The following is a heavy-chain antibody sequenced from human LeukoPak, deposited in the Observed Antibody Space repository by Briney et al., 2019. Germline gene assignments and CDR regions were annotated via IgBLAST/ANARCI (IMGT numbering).Heavy chain of an antibody. Sequence: GGSLRLSCAASGFTFSSYGMHWVRQALGKGLEWVAVISYDGSNKYYADSVKGRFTISRDNSKNTLYLQMNSLRAEDTAVYYCAKASFKAVAGTHFDYWGQGTLVTVSS. CDR1: GFTFSSYG. V-gene: IGHV3-30*18. J-gene: IGHJ4*02. CDR3: AKASFKAVAGTHFDY. D-gene: IGHD6-19*01. CDR2: ISYDGSNK.